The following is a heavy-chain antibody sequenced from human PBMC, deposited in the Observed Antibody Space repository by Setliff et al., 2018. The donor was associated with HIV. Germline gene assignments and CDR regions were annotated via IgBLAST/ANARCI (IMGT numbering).Heavy chain of an antibody. CDR1: GGSFSGYY. J-gene: IGHJ4*02. Sequence: LSLTCAVYGGSFSGYYWSWIRQPPGKGLEWIGEINHSGSTNYNMSLWSRVTISLDASRNQFFLELISVTAADTAVYYCAGGPGTTSIDYWAQGTLVTVSS. CDR3: AGGPGTTSIDY. V-gene: IGHV4-34*01. D-gene: IGHD1-26*01. CDR2: INHSGST.